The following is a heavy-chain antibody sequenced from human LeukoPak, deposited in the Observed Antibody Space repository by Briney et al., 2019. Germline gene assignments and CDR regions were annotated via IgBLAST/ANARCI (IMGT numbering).Heavy chain of an antibody. V-gene: IGHV4-61*02. Sequence: PSETLSLTCTVSGGSISSGSYYWSWIRQPAGKGLEWIGRIYTSGSTNYNPSLKSRVTISVDTSKNQSSLKLSSVTAADTAVYYCARLSVGAILPYYFDYWGQGTLVTVSS. D-gene: IGHD1-26*01. CDR3: ARLSVGAILPYYFDY. J-gene: IGHJ4*02. CDR1: GGSISSGSYY. CDR2: IYTSGST.